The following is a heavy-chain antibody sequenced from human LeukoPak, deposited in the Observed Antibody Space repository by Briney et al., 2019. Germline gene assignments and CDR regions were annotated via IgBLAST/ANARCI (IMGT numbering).Heavy chain of an antibody. CDR1: GGSISSSSYY. Sequence: SETLSLTCTVSGGSISSSSYYWGWIRQPPGKGLEWIGSIYYSGSTYYNPSLKSRVTISVDTSKNQFSLKLSSVTAADTAVYYCASSYYYGSGRTYDYWGQGTLVTVSS. CDR3: ASSYYYGSGRTYDY. CDR2: IYYSGST. D-gene: IGHD3-10*01. J-gene: IGHJ4*02. V-gene: IGHV4-39*07.